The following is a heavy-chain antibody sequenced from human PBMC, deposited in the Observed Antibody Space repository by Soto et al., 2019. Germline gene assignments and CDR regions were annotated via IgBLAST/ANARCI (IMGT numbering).Heavy chain of an antibody. CDR2: ISGSGGST. CDR3: APARPNEIVGATF. J-gene: IGHJ4*02. CDR1: GLTFSSYA. Sequence: EVQLLESGGGLVQPGGSLRLSCAASGLTFSSYAMSWVRQAPGKGLEWVSAISGSGGSTYYADSVKGRFTISRDNSKNTLYLQMNSLRAEDTAVYYCAPARPNEIVGATFGGQGTLVTVSS. D-gene: IGHD1-26*01. V-gene: IGHV3-23*01.